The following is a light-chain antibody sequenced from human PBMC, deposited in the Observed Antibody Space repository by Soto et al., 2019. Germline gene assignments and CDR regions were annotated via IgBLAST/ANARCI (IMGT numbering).Light chain of an antibody. CDR3: SSFAVSNSFV. Sequence: QSVLTQPPSASGSPGQSVTISCTGTSNDVGGYNYVSWYQQHPGKAPKLMIYEVNKRPSGVPDRFSGSKSGNTASLTVSGLQAEHEADYYCSSFAVSNSFVFGTGTKVTVL. V-gene: IGLV2-8*01. J-gene: IGLJ1*01. CDR2: EVN. CDR1: SNDVGGYNY.